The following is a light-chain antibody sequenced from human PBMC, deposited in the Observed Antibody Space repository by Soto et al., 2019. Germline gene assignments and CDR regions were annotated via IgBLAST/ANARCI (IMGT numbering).Light chain of an antibody. CDR2: DAS. CDR1: QSISSW. CDR3: QQYNTQWT. J-gene: IGKJ1*01. Sequence: DIQMTQSPSNLSASVGDRVTITCRASQSISSWLAWYQQKPGKAPKLLIYDASSLESGVPSRFSGSGSGTEFTLTISSLQPDDFATYYCQQYNTQWTFGQGTKVEIK. V-gene: IGKV1-5*01.